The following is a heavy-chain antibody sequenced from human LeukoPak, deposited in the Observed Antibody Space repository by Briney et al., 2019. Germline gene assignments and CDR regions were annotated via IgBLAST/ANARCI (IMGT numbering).Heavy chain of an antibody. J-gene: IGHJ5*02. Sequence: SLRLSCAASGFTFDDYAMHWVRQAPGKGLEWVSGISWNSGSIGYADSVKGRFTISGDNAKNSLYLQMNSLRAEDTALYYCAKAGEQWLANWFDPWGQGTLVTVSS. CDR3: AKAGEQWLANWFDP. CDR2: ISWNSGSI. CDR1: GFTFDDYA. D-gene: IGHD6-19*01. V-gene: IGHV3-9*01.